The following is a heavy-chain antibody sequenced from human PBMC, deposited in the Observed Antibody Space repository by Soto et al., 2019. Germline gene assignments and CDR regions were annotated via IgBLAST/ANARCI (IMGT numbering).Heavy chain of an antibody. V-gene: IGHV4-34*01. D-gene: IGHD5-18*01. J-gene: IGHJ2*01. Sequence: QVQLQQWGAGLLKPSETLSLTCAVYGGSFSGYYWSWIRQPPGKGLEWIGEINHSGSTNYNPSLKSRVTISVDTSKNQFSLKLSSVPAADTAVYYCARRRGYSYGYIWYFDLWGRGTLVTVSS. CDR1: GGSFSGYY. CDR3: ARRRGYSYGYIWYFDL. CDR2: INHSGST.